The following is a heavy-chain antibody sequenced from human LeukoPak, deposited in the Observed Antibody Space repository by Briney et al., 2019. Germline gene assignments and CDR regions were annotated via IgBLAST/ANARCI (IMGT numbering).Heavy chain of an antibody. Sequence: SETLSLTCTVSGGSISSYYWSWIRQPPGKGLEWIGYIYYSGSTNYNPSLKSRVTISVDTSKNQFSLKLSSVTAADTAVYYCARDRPSNNYGMDVWGQGTTVTVS. V-gene: IGHV4-59*01. J-gene: IGHJ6*02. CDR1: GGSISSYY. CDR3: ARDRPSNNYGMDV. CDR2: IYYSGST.